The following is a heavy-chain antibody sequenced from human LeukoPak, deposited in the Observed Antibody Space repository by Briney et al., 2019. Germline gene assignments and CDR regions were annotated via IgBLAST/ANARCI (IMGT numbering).Heavy chain of an antibody. CDR3: AKDLPYYDFWSGYFPPPDYYYYYGMDV. Sequence: GGSLRLSCAASGFTVSSNYMSWVRQAPGKGLEWVSVIYSGGSTYYADSVKGRFTISRDNSKNTLYLQMNSLRAEDTAVYYCAKDLPYYDFWSGYFPPPDYYYYYGMDVWGQGTTVTVSS. D-gene: IGHD3-3*01. CDR1: GFTVSSNY. V-gene: IGHV3-53*01. J-gene: IGHJ6*02. CDR2: IYSGGST.